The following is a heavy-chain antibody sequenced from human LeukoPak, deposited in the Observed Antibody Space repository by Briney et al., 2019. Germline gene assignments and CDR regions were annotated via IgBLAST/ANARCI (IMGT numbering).Heavy chain of an antibody. Sequence: GGSLRLSCAASGFTFSSYWMSWVRQAPGKGLEWVANIKQDGSEKYYVDSVKGRFTISRDNAKNSLYLQMNSLRAEDTAVYYCASRMTVSNWRYFDYWAREPWSPSPQ. D-gene: IGHD1-1*01. J-gene: IGHJ4*02. CDR1: GFTFSSYW. CDR2: IKQDGSEK. V-gene: IGHV3-7*01. CDR3: ASRMTVSNWRYFDY.